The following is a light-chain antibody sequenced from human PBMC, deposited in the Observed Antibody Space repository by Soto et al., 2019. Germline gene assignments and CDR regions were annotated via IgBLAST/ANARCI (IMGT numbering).Light chain of an antibody. V-gene: IGLV1-44*01. CDR1: SSNIGTSS. CDR2: TTN. J-gene: IGLJ1*01. Sequence: SVLTQPQSASGTPGQRVTISSSGSSSNIGTSSVHWFQQLPGTAPKLLISTTNQRPSGVPERFSGSKSGTSASLAISGLQSEDEADYYCAAWDDSLNGHVFGTGTKVTVL. CDR3: AAWDDSLNGHV.